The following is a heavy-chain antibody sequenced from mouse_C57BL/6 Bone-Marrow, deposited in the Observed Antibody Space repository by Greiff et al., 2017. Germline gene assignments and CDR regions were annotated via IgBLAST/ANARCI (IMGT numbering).Heavy chain of an antibody. V-gene: IGHV1-69*01. CDR2: IDPSDSYT. Sequence: QVQLQQPGAELVMPGASVKLSCKASGYTFTSYWMHWVKQRPGQGLEWIGEIDPSDSYTNYNQKFKGKSTLTVDKSSSTAYMQLSSLTSEDSAVYYCARGVTTVESWFADWGQGTLVTVSA. CDR1: GYTFTSYW. J-gene: IGHJ3*01. D-gene: IGHD1-1*01. CDR3: ARGVTTVESWFAD.